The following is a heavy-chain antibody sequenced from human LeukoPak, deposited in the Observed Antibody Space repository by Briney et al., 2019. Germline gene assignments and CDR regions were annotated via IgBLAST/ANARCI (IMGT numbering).Heavy chain of an antibody. D-gene: IGHD3-10*01. CDR3: ARVSGGIYFY. J-gene: IGHJ4*02. V-gene: IGHV3-48*04. CDR2: ISSSSSTI. Sequence: GGSLRLSCAASGFTFSSYWMSWVRQAPGKGLEWVSYISSSSSTIYYADSVKGRFTISRDNAKNSLYLQMNSLRAEDTAVYYCARVSGGIYFYWGQGTLVTVSS. CDR1: GFTFSSYW.